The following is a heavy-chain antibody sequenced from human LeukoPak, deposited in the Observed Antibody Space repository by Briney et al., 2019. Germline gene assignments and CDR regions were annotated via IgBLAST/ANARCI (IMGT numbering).Heavy chain of an antibody. CDR2: INPNNGDT. CDR3: ARGKGCYYGMDV. CDR1: GYTFTGYY. V-gene: IGHV1-2*04. D-gene: IGHD6-19*01. J-gene: IGHJ6*02. Sequence: ASVKVSCKASGYTFTGYYIQWVRQAPGQGLEWMGWINPNNGDTNYAQKFQGSVTMTRDTSINTAYMEVSRLRYDDTAVYYCARGKGCYYGMDVWGQGTTVTVSS.